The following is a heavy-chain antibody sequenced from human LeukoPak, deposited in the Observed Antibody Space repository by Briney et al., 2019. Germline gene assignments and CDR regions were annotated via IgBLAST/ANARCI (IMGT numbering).Heavy chain of an antibody. CDR1: GFTFSSYA. D-gene: IGHD3-9*01. J-gene: IGHJ4*02. Sequence: GRSLRLSCAASGFTFSSYAMHWVRLAPGKGLEWVAVISYDGSNKYYADSVKGRFTISRDNSKNTLYLQMNSLRAEDTAVYYCARVRSGNYDILTGYVDYWGQGTLVTVSS. CDR2: ISYDGSNK. CDR3: ARVRSGNYDILTGYVDY. V-gene: IGHV3-30-3*01.